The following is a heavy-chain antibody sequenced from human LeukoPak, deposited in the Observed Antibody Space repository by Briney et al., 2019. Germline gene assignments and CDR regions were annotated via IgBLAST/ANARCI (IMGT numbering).Heavy chain of an antibody. CDR3: ARGSDTAMVIFYYFDY. D-gene: IGHD5-18*01. J-gene: IGHJ4*02. Sequence: GGSLRLSCAASGFTFSSYWMHWVRQAPGKGLVWVSRINSDGSSTSYADSVKGRFTISRDNAKNSLYLQMNSLRAEDTAVYYCARGSDTAMVIFYYFDYWGQGTLVTVSS. CDR2: INSDGSST. V-gene: IGHV3-74*01. CDR1: GFTFSSYW.